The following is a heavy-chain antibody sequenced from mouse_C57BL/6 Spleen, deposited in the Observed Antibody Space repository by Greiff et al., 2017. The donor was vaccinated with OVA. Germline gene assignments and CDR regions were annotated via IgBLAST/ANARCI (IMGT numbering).Heavy chain of an antibody. CDR3: ARGDYDEGDWFSY. D-gene: IGHD2-4*01. CDR2: INPNYGTT. V-gene: IGHV1-39*01. CDR1: GYSFTDYN. Sequence: EVQLQQSGPELVKPGASVKISCKASGYSFTDYNMNWVKQSNGKSLEWIGVINPNYGTTSYNQKFKGKATLTVDQSSSSAYMQRNSLTSEDSAVCDCARGDYDEGDWFSYWGQGTLVTVSA. J-gene: IGHJ3*01.